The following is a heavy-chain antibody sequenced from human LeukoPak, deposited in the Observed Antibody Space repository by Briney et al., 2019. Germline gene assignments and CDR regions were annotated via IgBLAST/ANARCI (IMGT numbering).Heavy chain of an antibody. CDR1: GYTLHELS. V-gene: IGHV1-24*01. J-gene: IGHJ6*02. Sequence: ASVKVSCMVSGYTLHELSMHWVRRAPAQGLEWMGGFDPEDGETIYAQKFQGRLTMTEDTSTDTAYMELSSLRSEDTAVYYCATGCSGGSCYYYGMDVWGQGTTVTVSS. D-gene: IGHD2-15*01. CDR2: FDPEDGET. CDR3: ATGCSGGSCYYYGMDV.